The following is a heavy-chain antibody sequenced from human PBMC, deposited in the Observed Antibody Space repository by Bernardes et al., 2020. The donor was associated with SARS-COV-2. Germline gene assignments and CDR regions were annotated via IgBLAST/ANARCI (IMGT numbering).Heavy chain of an antibody. J-gene: IGHJ6*02. CDR3: AANFSYSMGV. CDR1: GGSLSTDGR. CDR2: IFPGSNT. Sequence: SETLSLTCDVSGGSLSTDGRWSWVRPSPKKGQEWIGKIFPGSNTNYNPSLKSRVSISADRSKNQFSLKLNSVTAADTAVYYCAANFSYSMGVWGQGTTVTGSS. V-gene: IGHV4-4*02.